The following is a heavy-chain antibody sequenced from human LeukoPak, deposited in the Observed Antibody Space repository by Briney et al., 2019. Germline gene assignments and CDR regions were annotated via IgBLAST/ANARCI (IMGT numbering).Heavy chain of an antibody. CDR3: AKGSDYSIKREPYYFDY. CDR2: ISGSGGST. CDR1: GFTFSSYA. J-gene: IGHJ4*02. Sequence: GGSLILSCAASGFTFSSYAMSWVRQAPGKGLEWVSAISGSGGSTYYADSVKGRFTISRDNSKNTLYLQMNSLRAEDTAVYYCAKGSDYSIKREPYYFDYWGQGILVTVSS. D-gene: IGHD4-11*01. V-gene: IGHV3-23*01.